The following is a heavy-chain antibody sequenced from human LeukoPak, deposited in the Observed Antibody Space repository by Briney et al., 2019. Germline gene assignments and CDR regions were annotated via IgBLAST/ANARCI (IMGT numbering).Heavy chain of an antibody. CDR2: INPNSGGT. CDR1: GYTFTGYY. Sequence: ASVKVSCKASGYTFTGYYMHWVRQAPGQGLEWMGWINPNSGGTNYAQKFQGRVTMTRDTSISTAYMELSRLRPNDTAVYYCARWYYYDSSVFYYFDYWGQGTLVTVSS. V-gene: IGHV1-2*02. CDR3: ARWYYYDSSVFYYFDY. D-gene: IGHD3-22*01. J-gene: IGHJ4*02.